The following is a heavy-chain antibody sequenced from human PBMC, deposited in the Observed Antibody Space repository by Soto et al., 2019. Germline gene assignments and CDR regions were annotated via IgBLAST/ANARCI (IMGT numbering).Heavy chain of an antibody. J-gene: IGHJ5*02. D-gene: IGHD2-21*01. Sequence: PGGSLRLFCAASGFTFSSYAMSWVRQAAGKGLEWVSAISGSGGSTYYADAVKGRFTISRDNSKNTLYLQMNSLRAEDTAVYDCAKDSGIVDPWGQGTLVTVSS. V-gene: IGHV3-23*01. CDR2: ISGSGGST. CDR3: AKDSGIVDP. CDR1: GFTFSSYA.